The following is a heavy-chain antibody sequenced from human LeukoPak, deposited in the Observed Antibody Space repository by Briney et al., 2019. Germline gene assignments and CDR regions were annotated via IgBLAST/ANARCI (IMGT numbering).Heavy chain of an antibody. V-gene: IGHV1-69*13. CDR3: ARGTVVVVAGTPYNWFDP. Sequence: SVKVSCKASGGTFSNYAISWVRQAPGQGLEWMGGIIPIFGTANYAQKFQGRVTITADESTTTAYMELSSLRSEDTAVYYCARGTVVVVAGTPYNWFDPWGQGTLVTVSS. D-gene: IGHD2-15*01. J-gene: IGHJ5*02. CDR1: GGTFSNYA. CDR2: IIPIFGTA.